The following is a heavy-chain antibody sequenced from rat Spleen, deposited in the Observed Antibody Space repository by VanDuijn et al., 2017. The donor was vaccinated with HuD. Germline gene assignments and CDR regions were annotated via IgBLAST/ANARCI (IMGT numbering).Heavy chain of an antibody. CDR1: GFTFSDYN. J-gene: IGHJ2*01. Sequence: EVQLVESDGGLVQPGRSLKLSCAASGFTFSDYNMAWVRQAPGKGLEWVSSIFPEGGRTYYPDSVKGRFTISRDNAKSTLYLQMDSLRSEDTATYYCARHGYGYTFYFDYWGQGVMVTVSS. V-gene: IGHV5-7*01. CDR3: ARHGYGYTFYFDY. D-gene: IGHD1-4*01. CDR2: IFPEGGRT.